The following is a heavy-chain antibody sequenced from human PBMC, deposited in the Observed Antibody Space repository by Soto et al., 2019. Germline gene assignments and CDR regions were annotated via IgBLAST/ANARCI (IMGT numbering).Heavy chain of an antibody. Sequence: QVQLVQSGAEVKKPGASVKVSCKASGYTFTSYAMHRVRQAPGQRLEWMGWINAGNGNTKYSQKFQGRVTITRDTSASTAYMELSSLRSEDTAVYYCARANIAAAGTLWFDPWGQGTLVTVSS. CDR2: INAGNGNT. V-gene: IGHV1-3*01. CDR3: ARANIAAAGTLWFDP. CDR1: GYTFTSYA. J-gene: IGHJ5*02. D-gene: IGHD6-13*01.